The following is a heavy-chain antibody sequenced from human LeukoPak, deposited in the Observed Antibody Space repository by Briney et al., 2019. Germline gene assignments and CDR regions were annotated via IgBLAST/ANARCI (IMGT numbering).Heavy chain of an antibody. CDR3: ARVAGSSWFNFDY. CDR2: IYSGGST. Sequence: GGSLRLSCAASGFTFDDYAMHWVRQAPGKGLEWVSVIYSGGSTYYADSVKGRFTISRDNSKNTLYHQMNSLRAEDTAVYYCARVAGSSWFNFDYWGQGTLVTVSS. D-gene: IGHD6-13*01. V-gene: IGHV3-53*01. J-gene: IGHJ4*02. CDR1: GFTFDDYA.